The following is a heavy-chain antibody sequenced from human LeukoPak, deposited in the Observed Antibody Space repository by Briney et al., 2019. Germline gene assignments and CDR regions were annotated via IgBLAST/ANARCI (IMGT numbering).Heavy chain of an antibody. CDR3: ATATPKSYYYDSSGYY. D-gene: IGHD3-22*01. V-gene: IGHV1-24*01. J-gene: IGHJ4*02. CDR2: FDPEDGET. CDR1: GYTLTELS. Sequence: ASVKVSCKVSGYTLTELSMHWVRQAPGKGLEWMGGFDPEDGETIYAQKFQGRVTMTEDTSTDTAYMELSSLRSEDTAVHYCATATPKSYYYDSSGYYWGQGTLVTVSS.